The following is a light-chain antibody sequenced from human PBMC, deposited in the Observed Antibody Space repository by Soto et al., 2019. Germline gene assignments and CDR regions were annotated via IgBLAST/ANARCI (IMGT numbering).Light chain of an antibody. Sequence: QSALTQPASVSGSPGQSITISYTGTSSDVGGYNYVSWYQHHPGKAPKLMIYDVSNRPSGVSNRVSGSKSGNTASLTISGLQPEDEADYYCSSYTTSNTRQIVFGTGTKLTVL. V-gene: IGLV2-14*03. CDR2: DVS. CDR1: SSDVGGYNY. CDR3: SSYTTSNTRQIV. J-gene: IGLJ1*01.